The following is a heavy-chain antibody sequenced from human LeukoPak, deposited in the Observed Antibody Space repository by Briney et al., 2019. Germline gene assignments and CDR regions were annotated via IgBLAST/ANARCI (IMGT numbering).Heavy chain of an antibody. V-gene: IGHV3-7*04. CDR3: TRVVYIDEGIDY. Sequence: GGSLRLSCVASGFPFSSYWMTWVRQAPGKGLEWVANIKQDGSKKSYVDSVKGRFTISRDNAKNSLYLQMNSLRAEDTAIYYCTRVVYIDEGIDYWGQGTLVTVSS. J-gene: IGHJ4*02. CDR2: IKQDGSKK. D-gene: IGHD5/OR15-5a*01. CDR1: GFPFSSYW.